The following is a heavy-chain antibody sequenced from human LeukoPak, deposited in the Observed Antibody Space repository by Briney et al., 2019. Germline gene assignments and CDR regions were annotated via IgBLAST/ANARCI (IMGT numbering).Heavy chain of an antibody. J-gene: IGHJ4*02. CDR2: ISSSSNYI. CDR1: GFTVSSNY. Sequence: NSGGSLRLSCAASGFTVSSNYMSWVRQAPGKGLEWVSSISSSSNYINHADSVKGRFTISRDNAKNSLYLQMNSLRAEDTAVYYCARELVAVSDTVGDFWGQGTLVTVSS. V-gene: IGHV3-21*01. CDR3: ARELVAVSDTVGDF. D-gene: IGHD6-19*01.